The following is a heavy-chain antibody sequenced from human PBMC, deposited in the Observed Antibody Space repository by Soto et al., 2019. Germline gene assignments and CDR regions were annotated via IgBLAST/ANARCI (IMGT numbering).Heavy chain of an antibody. CDR3: SREVQPVFRREYDY. J-gene: IGHJ4*02. V-gene: IGHV3-21*04. Sequence: VQLVESGGGLVKPGGSLRLSCAVSGFPFISHTLNWVRQAPGKGLEWVSSISGSGSPYYADSVKGRFTISRDNAQNSLYLQMSSLRAEDTAVYYCSREVQPVFRREYDYWGQGTLVTVSS. CDR2: ISGSGSP. CDR1: GFPFISHT.